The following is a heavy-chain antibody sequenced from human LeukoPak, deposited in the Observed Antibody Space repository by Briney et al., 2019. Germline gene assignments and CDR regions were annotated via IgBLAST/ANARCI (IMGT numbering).Heavy chain of an antibody. Sequence: GASVKVSCTASGYTFTSYGISWVRQAPGQGLEWMGMIYPRDGGTSYAQKFQGRVTVTRDTSTSTVHMELSGLRSEDTAVYYCARDQEGFDYWGQGTLVTVSS. CDR1: GYTFTSYG. V-gene: IGHV1-46*01. J-gene: IGHJ4*02. CDR3: ARDQEGFDY. CDR2: IYPRDGGT.